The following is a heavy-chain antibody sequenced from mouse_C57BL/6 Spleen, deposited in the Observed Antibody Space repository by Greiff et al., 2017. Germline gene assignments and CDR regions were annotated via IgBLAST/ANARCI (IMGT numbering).Heavy chain of an antibody. J-gene: IGHJ3*01. CDR1: GFTFSDYG. CDR2: ISSGSSTI. D-gene: IGHD2-12*01. V-gene: IGHV5-17*01. Sequence: EVKLVESGGGLVKPGGSLKLSCAASGFTFSDYGMHWVRQAPEKGLEWVAYISSGSSTIYYADTVKGRFTISRDNAKNTLFLQMTSLRSEDTAMYYCARGYDEAWFACWGQGTLVTVSA. CDR3: ARGYDEAWFAC.